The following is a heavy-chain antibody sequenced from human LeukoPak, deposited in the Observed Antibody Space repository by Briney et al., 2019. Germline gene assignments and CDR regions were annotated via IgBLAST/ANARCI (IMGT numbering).Heavy chain of an antibody. CDR3: ARDSDYGDFPFDY. D-gene: IGHD4-17*01. J-gene: IGHJ4*02. CDR2: MSSIGSYI. Sequence: GGSLRLSCTASVVTFSSSSMNWVRQAPGTGLEWVSSMSSIGSYIYHADSVKSRFTISRDNAKNSLYLQMNNLRAEDTAVYYCARDSDYGDFPFDYWGQGTLVTVSS. CDR1: VVTFSSSS. V-gene: IGHV3-21*01.